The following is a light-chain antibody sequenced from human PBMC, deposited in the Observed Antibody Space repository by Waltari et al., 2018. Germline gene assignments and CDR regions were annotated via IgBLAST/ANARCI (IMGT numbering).Light chain of an antibody. Sequence: ETVVTQSPATLSVSPGERVTLSCRTSQIIGRSLAWYQQKPGQAPRLVIYGASIRATGIPARFSGSGSETEFALTISGLQSEDFAVYYCQQYNNWPPGTFGQGTKVEI. CDR1: QIIGRS. V-gene: IGKV3-15*01. J-gene: IGKJ1*01. CDR2: GAS. CDR3: QQYNNWPPGT.